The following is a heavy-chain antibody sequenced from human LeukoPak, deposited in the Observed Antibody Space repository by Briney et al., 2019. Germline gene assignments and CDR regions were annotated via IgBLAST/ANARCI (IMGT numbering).Heavy chain of an antibody. CDR3: ARDVRYSASYSDLDY. Sequence: SGGSLRLSCAASGFTFSDYAIHWVRQCPGKGLEYVSTISGNGGSTFYANSVKGRFTISRDNSKNTLYLQMGSLRAEDMAVYYCARDVRYSASYSDLDYWGQGTLVTVSS. D-gene: IGHD1-26*01. CDR2: ISGNGGST. J-gene: IGHJ4*02. V-gene: IGHV3-64*01. CDR1: GFTFSDYA.